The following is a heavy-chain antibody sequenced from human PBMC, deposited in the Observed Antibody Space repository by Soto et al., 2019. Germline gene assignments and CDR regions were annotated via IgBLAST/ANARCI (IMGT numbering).Heavy chain of an antibody. CDR2: IYYSGST. CDR1: GGSISSSSYY. Sequence: SSETLSLTCTVSGGSISSSSYYWGWIRQPPGKGLEWIGSIYYSGSTYYNPSLKSRVTISVDTSKNQFSLKLSSVTAADTAVYYCAKGDIVVVPAAITSSGFDPWGQGTLGTVSS. J-gene: IGHJ5*02. V-gene: IGHV4-39*01. CDR3: AKGDIVVVPAAITSSGFDP. D-gene: IGHD2-2*02.